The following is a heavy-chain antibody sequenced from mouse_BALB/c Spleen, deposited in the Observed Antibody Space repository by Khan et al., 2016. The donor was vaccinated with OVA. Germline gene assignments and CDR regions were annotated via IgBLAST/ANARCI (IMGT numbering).Heavy chain of an antibody. CDR2: INPSNGYT. D-gene: IGHD2-14*01. Sequence: QVQLQQSGAELARPGTSVKMSCKASGYTFTSYTIHWIKKRPGQGLEWIGYINPSNGYTNYNQKFKDKATLTTDKYSTTAYLRLSSLTSDDSAVYNCVRDGAYHRNDGWFAYWGQGTLVTVSA. CDR1: GYTFTSYT. J-gene: IGHJ3*01. V-gene: IGHV1-4*01. CDR3: VRDGAYHRNDGWFAY.